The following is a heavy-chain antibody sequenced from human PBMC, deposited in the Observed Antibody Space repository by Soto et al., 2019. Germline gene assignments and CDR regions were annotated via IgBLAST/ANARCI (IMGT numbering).Heavy chain of an antibody. Sequence: EVQLVESGGGLVMTGGSLRLSCAASGFTFASYHMSWVRQAPGKGLDWVSSINPSSSHIYYADSVRGRFTISRDDSNNSLYLHMNSLRTEDVAIYYCARGYCGGVGCYLRRYAFDVWGQGTTVMVSS. D-gene: IGHD2-15*01. J-gene: IGHJ6*02. CDR2: INPSSSHI. CDR3: ARGYCGGVGCYLRRYAFDV. V-gene: IGHV3-21*02. CDR1: GFTFASYH.